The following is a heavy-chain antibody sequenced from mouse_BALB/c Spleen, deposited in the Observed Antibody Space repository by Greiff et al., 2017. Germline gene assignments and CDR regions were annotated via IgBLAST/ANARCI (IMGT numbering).Heavy chain of an antibody. CDR2: INPSSGYT. D-gene: IGHD4-1*01. CDR3: ARKGLTGDFDY. Sequence: VQLQQSAADLARPGASVKMSCKASGYTFTSYTMHWVKQRPGQGLEWIGYINPSSGYTEYNQKFKDKTTLTADKSSSTAYMQLSSLTSEDSAVYYCARKGLTGDFDYWGQGTTLTVSS. J-gene: IGHJ2*01. V-gene: IGHV1-4*02. CDR1: GYTFTSYT.